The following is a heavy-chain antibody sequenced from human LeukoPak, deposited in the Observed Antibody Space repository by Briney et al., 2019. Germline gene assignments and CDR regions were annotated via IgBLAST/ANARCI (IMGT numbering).Heavy chain of an antibody. CDR3: AKDGRYCSGGSCYSGRADY. D-gene: IGHD2-15*01. Sequence: GGSLRLSCAASGFTFDDYAMHWVRQAPGKGLEWVSGISWNSGSIGYADSVKGRFTISRDNSKNTLYLQMNSLRAEDTAVYYCAKDGRYCSGGSCYSGRADYWGQGTLVTVSS. CDR1: GFTFDDYA. J-gene: IGHJ4*02. V-gene: IGHV3-9*01. CDR2: ISWNSGSI.